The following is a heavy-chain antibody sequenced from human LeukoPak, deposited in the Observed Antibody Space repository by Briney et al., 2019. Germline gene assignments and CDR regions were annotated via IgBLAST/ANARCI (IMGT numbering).Heavy chain of an antibody. CDR2: ISAYNGNT. CDR3: ARAKYYYGSGENNWFDP. J-gene: IGHJ5*02. D-gene: IGHD3-10*01. CDR1: GYTFTSYG. Sequence: ASAKVSCKASGYTFTSYGISWVRQAPGQGLEWMGWISAYNGNTNYAQKLQGRITMTTDTSTSTAYMDLRSLRSDDTAVYYCARAKYYYGSGENNWFDPWGQGTLVTVSS. V-gene: IGHV1-18*01.